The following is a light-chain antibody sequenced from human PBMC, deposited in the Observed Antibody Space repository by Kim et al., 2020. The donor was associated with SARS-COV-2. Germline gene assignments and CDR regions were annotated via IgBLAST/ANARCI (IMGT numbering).Light chain of an antibody. CDR3: QQGYNIPWT. CDR1: QSISSY. J-gene: IGKJ1*01. V-gene: IGKV1-39*01. Sequence: DIQMTQSPSSLSASVGDRVTITCRASQSISSYLNWYQQKPGKAPKLLIYAASSLQSGVPSRFSGSGSGTDFTLTISSLQPEDFATYCCQQGYNIPWTFGQGTKVDIK. CDR2: AAS.